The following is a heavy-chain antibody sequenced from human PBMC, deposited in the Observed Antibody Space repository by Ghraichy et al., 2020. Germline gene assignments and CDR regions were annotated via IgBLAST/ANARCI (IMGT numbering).Heavy chain of an antibody. CDR2: IYYSGSA. Sequence: SQTLSLTCTVSGGSVSSGSHYWSWIRQPPGKGLEWIGYIYYSGSANYNPSLKSRVTISVDTSKNQFSLKLTSVTAADTAVYYCARGRGYCSSISCYGRGRRDHYFEYWGQGTLVTVSS. J-gene: IGHJ4*02. V-gene: IGHV4-61*01. CDR3: ARGRGYCSSISCYGRGRRDHYFEY. CDR1: GGSVSSGSHY. D-gene: IGHD2-2*01.